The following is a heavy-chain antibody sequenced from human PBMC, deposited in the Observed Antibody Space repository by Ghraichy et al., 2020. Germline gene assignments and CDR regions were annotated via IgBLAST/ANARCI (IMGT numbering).Heavy chain of an antibody. CDR3: ACSSGSYGTHHDY. V-gene: IGHV3-23*01. J-gene: IGHJ4*02. CDR2: ISSRGDGT. CDR1: GFTFNNYG. D-gene: IGHD3-22*01. Sequence: GGSLRLSCAGSGFTFNNYGMSWVRQAPGKGLDWVSGISSRGDGTYYADSVKGRFTISRDNSKNTLYLQMNSLRAEDTAVYYCACSSGSYGTHHDYWGQGTLVTVSS.